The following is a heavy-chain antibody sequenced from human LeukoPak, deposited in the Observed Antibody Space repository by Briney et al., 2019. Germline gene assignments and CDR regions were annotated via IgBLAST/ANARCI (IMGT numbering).Heavy chain of an antibody. Sequence: GRSLRLSCAASGFTFSSYDMHWVRQAPGKGLEWVAVISYDGSNKYYADSVKGRFTISRDNSKNTLYLQMNSLRAEDTAVYYCARGLGLRYCSSTSCFGVPDAFDIWGQGTMVTVSS. CDR2: ISYDGSNK. J-gene: IGHJ3*02. CDR1: GFTFSSYD. D-gene: IGHD2-2*01. CDR3: ARGLGLRYCSSTSCFGVPDAFDI. V-gene: IGHV3-30*01.